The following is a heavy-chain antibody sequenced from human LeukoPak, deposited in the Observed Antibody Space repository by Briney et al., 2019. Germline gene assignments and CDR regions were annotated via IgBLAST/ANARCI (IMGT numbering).Heavy chain of an antibody. V-gene: IGHV3-23*01. J-gene: IGHJ4*02. D-gene: IGHD2-15*01. CDR2: ISGSGGST. CDR1: GFTFSSYA. CDR3: AKAKKYCSGGGCYYFDY. Sequence: GGSLGLSCAASGFTFSSYAMSWVRQAPGKGLEWVSAISGSGGSTYYADSVKGRFTISRDNSKNTLYLQMNSLRAEDTAVYYCAKAKKYCSGGGCYYFDYWGQGTLVTVSS.